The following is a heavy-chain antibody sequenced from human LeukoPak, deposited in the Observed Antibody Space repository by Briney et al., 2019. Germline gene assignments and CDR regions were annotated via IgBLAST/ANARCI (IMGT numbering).Heavy chain of an antibody. V-gene: IGHV1-18*01. Sequence: ASVKVSCKASAYTITSYGIRWVRQAPGQGLEWMGGISAYHGNTNYAQKLQGRVTMTTDTSTSTAYMELRSLRSDDTAVYYCARDGGTDAFDIWGQGTMVTVSS. D-gene: IGHD1-26*01. CDR1: AYTITSYG. J-gene: IGHJ3*02. CDR2: ISAYHGNT. CDR3: ARDGGTDAFDI.